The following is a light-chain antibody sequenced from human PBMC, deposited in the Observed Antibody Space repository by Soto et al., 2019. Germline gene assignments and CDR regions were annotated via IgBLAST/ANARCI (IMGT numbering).Light chain of an antibody. J-gene: IGKJ4*01. CDR1: QSIRSN. V-gene: IGKV3-15*01. CDR3: QQYDNWPLT. CDR2: GAS. Sequence: EVVMTQSPATLSVSPGEGATFYCRASQSIRSNLAWYQKKPGQSHRLLIYGASTRATAVPARFSGSGSGTEFTLTISSLQSEDFAVYYCQQYDNWPLTFGGGTQVEIK.